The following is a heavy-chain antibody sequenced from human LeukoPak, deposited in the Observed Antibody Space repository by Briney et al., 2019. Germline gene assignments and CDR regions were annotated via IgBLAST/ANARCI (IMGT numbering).Heavy chain of an antibody. V-gene: IGHV2-5*01. D-gene: IGHD6-6*01. J-gene: IGHJ5*02. Sequence: KESGPTLVKPTQTLTLTCTFSGFSLSTTGVGVGWIRQPPGKAPEWLALIYWNDDKRYSPSLKSRLTITKDTSKDQVVLTMTNMDPVDTATYYCAHRPGAARFDPWGQGTLVTVSS. CDR3: AHRPGAARFDP. CDR1: GFSLSTTGVG. CDR2: IYWNDDK.